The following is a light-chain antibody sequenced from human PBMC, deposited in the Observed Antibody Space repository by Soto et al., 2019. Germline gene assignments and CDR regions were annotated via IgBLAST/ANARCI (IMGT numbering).Light chain of an antibody. J-gene: IGLJ1*01. CDR1: SSDVGLYNY. V-gene: IGLV2-14*03. CDR3: NSYTSSGTYV. CDR2: DVS. Sequence: QSALTQPPSVSGSPGQSITISCTGTSSDVGLYNYVSWYRHLPGKAPELIIYDVSNRPSGVSNRFSGSESANTASLTISGLQAEDEADYYCNSYTSSGTYVFGTGTKLTVL.